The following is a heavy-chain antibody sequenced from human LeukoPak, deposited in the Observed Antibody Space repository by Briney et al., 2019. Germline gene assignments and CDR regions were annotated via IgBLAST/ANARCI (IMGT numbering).Heavy chain of an antibody. CDR1: GGSISSYY. J-gene: IGHJ4*02. CDR3: ARARDYYDSSGYYPDY. Sequence: SETLSLTCTVSGGSISSYYWSWIRQPPGKGLEWIGYIYYSGSTNYNPSLKSRVTISVDTSKNQFSLKLSSVTAADTAVYYCARARDYYDSSGYYPDYWGQGTLVTVSS. V-gene: IGHV4-59*01. CDR2: IYYSGST. D-gene: IGHD3-22*01.